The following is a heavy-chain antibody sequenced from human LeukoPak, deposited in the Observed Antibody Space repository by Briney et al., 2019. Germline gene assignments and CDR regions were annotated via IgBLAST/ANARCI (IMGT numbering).Heavy chain of an antibody. Sequence: GGSLRLSCVASGFTFSNYAMHWVRQALGKGLEWAAVISHDAKEKYYGDPVKGRFTISRDNSKNTLYLQMNNIRAEDTATYYCAKGVFGSRSTSFADSWGQGALVTVSS. J-gene: IGHJ4*02. D-gene: IGHD3-10*01. CDR2: ISHDAKEK. CDR1: GFTFSNYA. V-gene: IGHV3-30*18. CDR3: AKGVFGSRSTSFADS.